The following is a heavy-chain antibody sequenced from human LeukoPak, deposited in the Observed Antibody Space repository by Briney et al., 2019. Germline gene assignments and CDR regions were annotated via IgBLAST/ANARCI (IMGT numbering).Heavy chain of an antibody. V-gene: IGHV3-33*06. J-gene: IGHJ4*02. Sequence: GGSLRLSCAASGFTFSSYGMHWVRQAPGKGLEWVAVIWYDGSNKYYADSVKGRFTISRDNSKNTLYLQMNSLRAEDTAVYYCAKEHPWEQNGGRTQYHFDYWGQGTLVTVSS. D-gene: IGHD1-26*01. CDR2: IWYDGSNK. CDR1: GFTFSSYG. CDR3: AKEHPWEQNGGRTQYHFDY.